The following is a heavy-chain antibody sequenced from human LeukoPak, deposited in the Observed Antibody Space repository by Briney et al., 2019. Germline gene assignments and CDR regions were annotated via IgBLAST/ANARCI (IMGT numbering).Heavy chain of an antibody. Sequence: GGSLRLSCVVSEFAFSSYWMTWVRQAPGKGLEWVANITPDGTARYHADSVKGRFTISRDNAKNSLYLQMNSLRAEDTAMYYCATYCGGDCYSPHDAFDNWGQGTMVTVSS. CDR1: EFAFSSYW. D-gene: IGHD2-21*02. CDR2: ITPDGTAR. CDR3: ATYCGGDCYSPHDAFDN. V-gene: IGHV3-7*05. J-gene: IGHJ3*02.